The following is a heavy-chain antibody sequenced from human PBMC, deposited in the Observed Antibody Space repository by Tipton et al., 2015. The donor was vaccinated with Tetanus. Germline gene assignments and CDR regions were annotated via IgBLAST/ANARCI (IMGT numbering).Heavy chain of an antibody. V-gene: IGHV4-39*07. CDR2: IYYSGST. CDR1: GGSISSSSYY. J-gene: IGHJ3*02. Sequence: TLSLTCTVSGGSISSSSYYWGWIRQPPGKGLEWIGSIYYSGSTYYNPSLKSRVTISVDTSKNQFSLKLSSVTAADTAVYYCARVGGFSYGSDAFDIWGQGTMVTVSS. CDR3: ARVGGFSYGSDAFDI. D-gene: IGHD5-18*01.